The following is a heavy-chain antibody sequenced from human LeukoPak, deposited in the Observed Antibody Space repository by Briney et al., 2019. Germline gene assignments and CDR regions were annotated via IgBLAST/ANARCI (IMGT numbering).Heavy chain of an antibody. J-gene: IGHJ4*02. CDR2: INQFGST. D-gene: IGHD4-23*01. CDR1: GGSFNDYY. Sequence: SETLSLTCAVSGGSFNDYYWSWIRQPPGKGLEWIGEINQFGSTNYNPSFKSRVTISVATSKNQFSLKLTSVPAADTAVYYCARDAGNGWGQGTLVTVSS. V-gene: IGHV4-34*01. CDR3: ARDAGNG.